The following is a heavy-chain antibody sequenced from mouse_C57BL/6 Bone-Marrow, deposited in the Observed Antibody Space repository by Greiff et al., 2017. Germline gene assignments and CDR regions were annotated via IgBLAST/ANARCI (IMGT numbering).Heavy chain of an antibody. J-gene: IGHJ4*01. V-gene: IGHV1-69*01. D-gene: IGHD1-1*01. CDR1: GYTFTSYW. CDR2: IDPSDSYT. CDR3: ARTATVVAYYAMDY. Sequence: QVQLQQPGAELVMPGASVKLSCKASGYTFTSYWLHWVTQRPGQGLEWIGEIDPSDSYTTYNQKFKGKSTLTVDKSSSTAYMQLSSLTSEDSAVYYCARTATVVAYYAMDYWGQGTAVTVAS.